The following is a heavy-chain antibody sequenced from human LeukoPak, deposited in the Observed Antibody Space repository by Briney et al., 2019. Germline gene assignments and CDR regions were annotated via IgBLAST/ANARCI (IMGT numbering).Heavy chain of an antibody. J-gene: IGHJ4*02. CDR3: ATGAKGVIGGYFDY. V-gene: IGHV1-8*03. CDR1: GYSFTNYD. Sequence: ASVKVSCKASGYSFTNYDINWVRQATGQGLEWMGWMNPKSGDTGYSQKFQGRVFITRDTSINTAYMELSSLRSEDTAVYYCATGAKGVIGGYFDYWGQGTLVTVSS. D-gene: IGHD1-14*01. CDR2: MNPKSGDT.